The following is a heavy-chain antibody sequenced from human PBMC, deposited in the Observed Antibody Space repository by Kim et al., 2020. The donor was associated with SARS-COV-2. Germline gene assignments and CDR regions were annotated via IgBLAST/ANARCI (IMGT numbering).Heavy chain of an antibody. D-gene: IGHD3-3*01. CDR2: IYYSGST. CDR1: GGSISSYY. CDR3: ARDKPFYDFWSGYYSADAFDI. V-gene: IGHV4-59*01. Sequence: SETLSLTCTVSGGSISSYYWSWIRQPPGKGLEWIGYIYYSGSTNYNPSLKSRVTISVDTSKNQFSLKLSSVTAADTAVYYCARDKPFYDFWSGYYSADAFDIWGQGTMVTVSS. J-gene: IGHJ3*02.